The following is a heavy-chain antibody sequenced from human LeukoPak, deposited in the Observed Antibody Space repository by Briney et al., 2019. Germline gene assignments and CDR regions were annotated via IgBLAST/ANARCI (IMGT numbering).Heavy chain of an antibody. CDR3: ASSPGSYYELDYFDY. CDR1: GGTFSSYA. Sequence: ASVKVSCKASGGTFSSYAISWVRQAPGQGLEWMGGIIPIFGTANYAQKFQGRVTITTDESTSTAYMELSSLRSEDTAVYYCASSPGSYYELDYFDYWGQGTLVTV. D-gene: IGHD1-26*01. J-gene: IGHJ4*02. V-gene: IGHV1-69*05. CDR2: IIPIFGTA.